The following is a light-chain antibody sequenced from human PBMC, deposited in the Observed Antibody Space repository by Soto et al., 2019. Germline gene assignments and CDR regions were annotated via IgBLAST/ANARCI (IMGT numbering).Light chain of an antibody. V-gene: IGKV3-20*01. J-gene: IGKJ1*01. CDR1: QSVSSSY. Sequence: PGERATLSCRASQSVSSSYLAWYQQKPGQAPRLLIYGASSRATGIPDRFSGSGSGTDFTLTISRLEPEDFAVYYCQQYGSSPPWTFGQGTKVDIK. CDR3: QQYGSSPPWT. CDR2: GAS.